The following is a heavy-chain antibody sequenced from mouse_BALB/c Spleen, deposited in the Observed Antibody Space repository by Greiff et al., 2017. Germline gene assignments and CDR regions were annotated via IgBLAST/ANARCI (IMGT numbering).Heavy chain of an antibody. J-gene: IGHJ2*01. D-gene: IGHD1-1*02. CDR3: AVAHDYFDY. Sequence: ESGPGLVKPSQSLSLTCSVTGYSITSGYYWNWIRQFPGNKLEWMGYISYDGSNNYNPSLKNRISITRDTSKNQFFLKLNSVTTEDTATYYCAVAHDYFDYWGQGTTLTVSS. CDR1: GYSITSGYY. V-gene: IGHV3-6*02. CDR2: ISYDGSN.